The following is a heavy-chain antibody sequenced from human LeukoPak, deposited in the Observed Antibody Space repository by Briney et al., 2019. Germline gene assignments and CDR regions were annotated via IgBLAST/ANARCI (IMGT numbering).Heavy chain of an antibody. CDR1: GYSFAGYG. J-gene: IGHJ4*02. CDR3: ARVGAAPGHFDY. CDR2: ISTYSGNT. D-gene: IGHD6-13*01. V-gene: IGHV1-18*01. Sequence: GASVKVSRKASGYSFAGYGISWVRQAPGQGLEWIGWISTYSGNTNYAHNLQGRITVTTETSTSTAYMELRSLRSDDTAVYYCARVGAAPGHFDYWGQGTQLTVSS.